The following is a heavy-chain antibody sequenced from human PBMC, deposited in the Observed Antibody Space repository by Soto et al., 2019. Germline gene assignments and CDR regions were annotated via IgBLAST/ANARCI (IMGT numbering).Heavy chain of an antibody. Sequence: QVQLVQSGAEVKKPGASVKVSCKASGYTFATYDIAWVRQATGQGLEWMGWMNPNTGNTGYAQAFRGRVTMTRNTSITTAYMELSSLRSDDTAVYFCARRKERSGPYYLDYWGQGTLVTVSS. D-gene: IGHD6-25*01. CDR2: MNPNTGNT. CDR3: ARRKERSGPYYLDY. V-gene: IGHV1-8*01. CDR1: GYTFATYD. J-gene: IGHJ4*02.